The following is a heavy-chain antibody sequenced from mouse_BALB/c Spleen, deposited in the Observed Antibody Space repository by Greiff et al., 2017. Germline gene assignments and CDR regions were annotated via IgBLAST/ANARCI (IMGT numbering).Heavy chain of an antibody. CDR1: GYAFSSSW. Sequence: VQLQESGPELVKPGASVKISCKASGYAFSSSWMNWVKQRPGQGLEWIGRIYPGDGDTNYNGKFKGKATLTADKSSSTAYMQLSSLTSVDSAVYFCARERRDWGQGTLVTVSA. CDR2: IYPGDGDT. J-gene: IGHJ3*01. V-gene: IGHV1-82*01. CDR3: ARERRD. D-gene: IGHD2-12*01.